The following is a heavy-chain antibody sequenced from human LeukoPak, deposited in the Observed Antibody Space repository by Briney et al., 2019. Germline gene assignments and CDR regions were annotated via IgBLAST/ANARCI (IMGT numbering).Heavy chain of an antibody. V-gene: IGHV1-8*01. CDR3: ARNVPSTGDFDY. CDR1: GYTFTSYD. Sequence: WASVKVSCKASGYTFTSYDINWVRQATGQGLEWMGWMNPNSGNTGYAQKFQGRVTMTRDTSISTAYMELSSLTSEDTAVYYCARNVPSTGDFDYWGQGTLVTVSS. D-gene: IGHD3-10*01. CDR2: MNPNSGNT. J-gene: IGHJ4*02.